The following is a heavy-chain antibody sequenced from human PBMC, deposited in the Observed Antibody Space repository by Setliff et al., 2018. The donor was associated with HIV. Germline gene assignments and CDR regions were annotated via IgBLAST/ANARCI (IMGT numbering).Heavy chain of an antibody. D-gene: IGHD6-19*01. CDR3: AIPLSSGGDH. CDR1: GYTFTTYS. V-gene: IGHV1-3*01. Sequence: ASVKVSCKASGYTFTTYSMHWVRQAPGQSLEWMGWINVGKGDTKYSQEFQGRITITRDTSANTAYMELSSLRSDDTAVYYCAIPLSSGGDHWGQGTLVTVSS. J-gene: IGHJ5*02. CDR2: INVGKGDT.